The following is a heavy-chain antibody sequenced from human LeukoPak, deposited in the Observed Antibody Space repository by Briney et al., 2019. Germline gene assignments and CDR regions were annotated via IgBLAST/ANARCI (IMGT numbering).Heavy chain of an antibody. CDR2: IYWNDDK. J-gene: IGHJ6*03. CDR3: AHSTATVVMSSSWYNVRSLFNYYYYYMDV. Sequence: SGPTLVNPTQTLTLTCTFSGFSLSTSGVGVGWIRQPPGKALEWLALIYWNDDKRYSPSLKSRLTITKDTSKNQVVLTMTNMDPVDTATYYCAHSTATVVMSSSWYNVRSLFNYYYYYMDVWGKGTTVTVSS. CDR1: GFSLSTSGVG. V-gene: IGHV2-5*01. D-gene: IGHD6-13*01.